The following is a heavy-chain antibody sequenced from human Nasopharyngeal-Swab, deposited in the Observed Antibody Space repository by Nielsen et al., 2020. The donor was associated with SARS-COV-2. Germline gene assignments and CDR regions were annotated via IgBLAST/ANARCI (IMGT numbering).Heavy chain of an antibody. CDR2: ISWNSATT. CDR1: GFAFDDYA. CDR3: AKEGPGMFGVVGLDV. Sequence: GGSLRLSCEASGFAFDDYAMHWVRQGPGRGLEWVSGISWNSATTGYADSLKGRFTISRDNAKNSLYLQMNSLRAEDTAVYYCAKEGPGMFGVVGLDVWGQGTTVTVSS. V-gene: IGHV3-9*01. J-gene: IGHJ6*02. D-gene: IGHD3-3*01.